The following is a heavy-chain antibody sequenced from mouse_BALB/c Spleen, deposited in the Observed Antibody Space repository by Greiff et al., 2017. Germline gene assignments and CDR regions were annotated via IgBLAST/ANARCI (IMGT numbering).Heavy chain of an antibody. D-gene: IGHD2-10*01. V-gene: IGHV3-2*02. CDR1: GYSITSDYA. CDR3: ARTAYYGKPYYAMDY. Sequence: EVMLVESGPGLVKPSQSLSLTCTVTGYSITSDYAWNWIRQFPGNKLEWMGYISYSGSTSYNPSLKSRISITRDTSKNQFFLQLNSVTTEDTATYYCARTAYYGKPYYAMDYWGQGTSVTVSS. J-gene: IGHJ4*01. CDR2: ISYSGST.